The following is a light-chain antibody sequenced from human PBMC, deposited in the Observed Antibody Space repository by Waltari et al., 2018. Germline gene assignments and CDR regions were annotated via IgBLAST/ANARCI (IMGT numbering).Light chain of an antibody. CDR3: QHYVRLPVS. V-gene: IGKV3-20*01. CDR1: QSVSRS. Sequence: EIVLTQSPGTLSSSPGERATLSCRASQSVSRSLAWYQQKPDQAPRLRIYGAYSRATGVPDRFSGSGSGTDFSLTISRLEPEDFAVYYCQHYVRLPVSFGQGTKVEIK. CDR2: GAY. J-gene: IGKJ1*01.